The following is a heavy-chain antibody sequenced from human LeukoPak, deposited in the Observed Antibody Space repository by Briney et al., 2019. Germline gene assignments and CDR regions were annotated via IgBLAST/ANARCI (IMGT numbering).Heavy chain of an antibody. Sequence: GESLKISCKGSGYSFTSYWIGWVRQMPGKGLEWMGIIYPGDSDTRYSPSFQGQVTIPADKSISTAYLQWSSLKASDTAMYYCARRLGSSGWFNWFDPRGQGTLVTVSS. CDR3: ARRLGSSGWFNWFDP. CDR2: IYPGDSDT. CDR1: GYSFTSYW. V-gene: IGHV5-51*01. J-gene: IGHJ5*02. D-gene: IGHD6-19*01.